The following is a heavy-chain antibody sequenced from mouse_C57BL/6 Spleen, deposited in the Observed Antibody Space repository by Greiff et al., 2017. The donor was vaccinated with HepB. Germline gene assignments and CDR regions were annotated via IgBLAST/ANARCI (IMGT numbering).Heavy chain of an antibody. V-gene: IGHV1-55*01. CDR1: GYTFTSYW. Sequence: VQLQQSGAELVKPGASVKMSCKASGYTFTSYWITWVKQRPGQGLEWIGEIYPGSGSTNYNEKFKSKATLTVDTSSSTAYMQLSSLTSEDSAVYYGANYGSRKAMDYWGQGTSVTVSS. D-gene: IGHD1-1*01. J-gene: IGHJ4*01. CDR2: IYPGSGST. CDR3: ANYGSRKAMDY.